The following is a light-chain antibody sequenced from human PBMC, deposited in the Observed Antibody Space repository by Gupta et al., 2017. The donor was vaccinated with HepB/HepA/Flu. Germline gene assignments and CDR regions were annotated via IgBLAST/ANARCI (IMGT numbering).Light chain of an antibody. CDR1: QSLLHSNGYNY. Sequence: DIVMTQSPLSLPVPPGEPASISCRSSQSLLHSNGYNYLDWYLQKPGQSPQLLIYLGSNRASGVPDRFSGSGSGTDFTLKISRVEAEDVGVYYCMQDLQTPRTFGQGTRLEIK. CDR3: MQDLQTPRT. J-gene: IGKJ5*01. V-gene: IGKV2-28*01. CDR2: LGS.